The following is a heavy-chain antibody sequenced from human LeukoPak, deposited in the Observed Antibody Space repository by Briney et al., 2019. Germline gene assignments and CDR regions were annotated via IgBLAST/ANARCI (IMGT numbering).Heavy chain of an antibody. V-gene: IGHV4-38-2*01. J-gene: IGHJ4*02. Sequence: SETLSLTCAVSGYSMSSGYYWGWIRQPPGKGLEWIGSIYHSGSTYYNPSLKSRVTISVDTSKNQFSLRLSSVTAADTAVYHCARGTGGYYANFDYWGQGTLVTVSS. CDR3: ARGTGGYYANFDY. CDR2: IYHSGST. D-gene: IGHD3-10*01. CDR1: GYSMSSGYY.